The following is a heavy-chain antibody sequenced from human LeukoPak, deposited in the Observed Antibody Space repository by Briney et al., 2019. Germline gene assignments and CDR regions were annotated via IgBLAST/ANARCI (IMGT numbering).Heavy chain of an antibody. CDR2: IYTSGST. J-gene: IGHJ4*02. D-gene: IGHD6-19*01. V-gene: IGHV4-4*07. Sequence: PSETLSLTCTVSGGSISSYYWSWIRQPAGKGLEWIGRIYTSGSTNYNPSLKSRVTISVDTSKNQFSLKLSSVTAADTAVYYCARGKRIYGTVAVAGHHYFDYWGQGTLVTVSS. CDR3: ARGKRIYGTVAVAGHHYFDY. CDR1: GGSISSYY.